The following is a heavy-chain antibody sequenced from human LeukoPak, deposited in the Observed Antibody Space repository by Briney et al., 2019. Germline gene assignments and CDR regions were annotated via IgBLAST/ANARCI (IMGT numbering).Heavy chain of an antibody. CDR3: VREGTRAYFQL. CDR1: GGSISTKY. CDR2: IHYSGA. Sequence: SETLSLTCTVSGGSISTKYWSWIRQPPGKGLEWIGYIHYSGAFYNPSFESRVTMSEDTSKNQLSLKLSSVTAADTAIYYCVREGTRAYFQLWGQGTLVTVSS. D-gene: IGHD3-10*01. V-gene: IGHV4-59*01. J-gene: IGHJ1*01.